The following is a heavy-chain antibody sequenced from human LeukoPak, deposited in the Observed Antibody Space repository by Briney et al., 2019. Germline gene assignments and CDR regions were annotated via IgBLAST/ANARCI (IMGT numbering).Heavy chain of an antibody. CDR2: MNPNSGNT. CDR3: ARGRVGYYYDSSGYYP. J-gene: IGHJ5*02. V-gene: IGHV1-8*01. CDR1: GYTFTSYD. D-gene: IGHD3-22*01. Sequence: ASVKVSCKASGYTFTSYDINWVRQATGQGLEWMGWMNPNSGNTGYAQKFQGRVTMTRNTSISTAYMELSSLRSEDTAVYYCARGRVGYYYDSSGYYPWGQGTLVTVSS.